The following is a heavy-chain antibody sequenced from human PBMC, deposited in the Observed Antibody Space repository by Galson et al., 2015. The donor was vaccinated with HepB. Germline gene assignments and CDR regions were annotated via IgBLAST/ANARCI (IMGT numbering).Heavy chain of an antibody. J-gene: IGHJ4*02. CDR3: TTVILSSSWPYYFDY. CDR1: GFTFSNAW. CDR2: IKSKTDGGTT. V-gene: IGHV3-15*01. D-gene: IGHD6-13*01. Sequence: SLRLSCAASGFTFSNAWMSWVRQAPGKGLEWVGRIKSKTDGGTTDYAAPVKGRFTISRDDSKNTLYLQMNSLKTEDTAVYYCTTVILSSSWPYYFDYWGQGTLVTVSS.